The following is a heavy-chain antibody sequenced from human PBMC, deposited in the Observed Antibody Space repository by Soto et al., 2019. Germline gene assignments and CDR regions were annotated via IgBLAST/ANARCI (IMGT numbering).Heavy chain of an antibody. Sequence: GASVKVSCKASGCTFSSYAISCVRQAPGQGLEWMGGIRPRFGTTNYAQKFQGRVTITADESTSTAYMELSSLRSEETAVYYCAMGQFSFNYYAINWFDPWGQGTLVTVSS. CDR2: IRPRFGTT. V-gene: IGHV1-69*13. J-gene: IGHJ5*01. D-gene: IGHD3-10*01. CDR1: GCTFSSYA. CDR3: AMGQFSFNYYAINWFDP.